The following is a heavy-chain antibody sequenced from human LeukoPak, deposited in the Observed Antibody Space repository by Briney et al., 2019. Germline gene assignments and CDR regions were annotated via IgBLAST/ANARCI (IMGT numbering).Heavy chain of an antibody. V-gene: IGHV4-59*01. CDR2: IYYSGST. CDR3: AREVMSTYYYDSTGAGAFDI. CDR1: GGSISSYY. D-gene: IGHD3-22*01. J-gene: IGHJ3*02. Sequence: SETLSLTCTVSGGSISSYYWSWIRQPPGKGLEWIGYIYYSGSTNYNPSLKSRVTISVDTSKNQFSLKLSSVTAADTAVYYCAREVMSTYYYDSTGAGAFDIWGQGTMVTVSS.